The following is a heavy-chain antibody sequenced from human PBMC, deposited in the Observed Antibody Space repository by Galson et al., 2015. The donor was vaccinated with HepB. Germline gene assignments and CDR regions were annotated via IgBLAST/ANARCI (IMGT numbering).Heavy chain of an antibody. D-gene: IGHD4-23*01. V-gene: IGHV4-59*01. CDR1: GGSISSYY. J-gene: IGHJ4*02. Sequence: SETLSLTCTVSGGSISSYYWSWIRQPPGKGLEWIGYIYYSGSTNYNPSLKSRVTISVDTSKNQFSLKLSSVTAADTAVYYCARTNYGGNHFDCWGQGTLVTVSS. CDR3: ARTNYGGNHFDC. CDR2: IYYSGST.